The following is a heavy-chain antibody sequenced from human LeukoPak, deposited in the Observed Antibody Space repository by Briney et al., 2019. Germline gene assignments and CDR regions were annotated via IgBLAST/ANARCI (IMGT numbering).Heavy chain of an antibody. V-gene: IGHV4-59*04. CDR3: ARLLHDSRGYYYFDY. D-gene: IGHD3-22*01. CDR2: IHYSGST. Sequence: SETLSLTCTVSGGSIRSYYWSWIRQPPGKGLEWMGSIHYSGSTYNNPSLKSRVTMSVDTSKSQFSLKVSSVTAADTAVYYCARLLHDSRGYYYFDYWGQGTLVIVSS. J-gene: IGHJ4*02. CDR1: GGSIRSYY.